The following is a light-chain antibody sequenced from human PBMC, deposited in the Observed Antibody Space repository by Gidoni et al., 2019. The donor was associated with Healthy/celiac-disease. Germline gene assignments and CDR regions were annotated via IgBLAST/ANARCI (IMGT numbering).Light chain of an antibody. Sequence: ITISCTGTSSDVGGYNYVSWYQQHPGKAPKLMIYDVSNRPSGVSNRFSGSKSGNTASLTISGLQAEDEADYYCSSYTSSSTNYVFGTGTKVTVL. J-gene: IGLJ1*01. CDR1: SSDVGGYNY. CDR2: DVS. CDR3: SSYTSSSTNYV. V-gene: IGLV2-14*03.